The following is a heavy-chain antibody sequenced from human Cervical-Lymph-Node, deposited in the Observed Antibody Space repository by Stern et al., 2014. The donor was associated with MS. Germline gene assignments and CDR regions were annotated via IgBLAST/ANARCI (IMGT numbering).Heavy chain of an antibody. CDR1: GGTFSSQG. J-gene: IGHJ6*02. D-gene: IGHD1-1*01. V-gene: IGHV1-69*01. CDR3: ARDEIYQTTTQYYYYGMDV. CDR2: IIPILGAA. Sequence: MQLVESGAEVKKPGSSVKVSCKASGGTFSSQGISWVRQAPGQGLEWLGGIIPILGAAHYAPKLQGRVTITADESTNNTYLELRSLRPEDTAVYYCARDEIYQTTTQYYYYGMDVWGQGTTVTVSS.